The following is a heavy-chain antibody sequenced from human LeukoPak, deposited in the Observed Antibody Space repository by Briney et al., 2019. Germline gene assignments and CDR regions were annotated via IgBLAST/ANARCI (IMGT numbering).Heavy chain of an antibody. CDR1: GGSTSSDH. J-gene: IGHJ4*02. CDR3: ARGRGLGVITPYSDS. Sequence: SETLSLTCTVSGGSTSSDHWSWIRQPPEKGLEWIGCISYRGSTNYNPSLKSRVTISVDTSKKHFSLKLTSVTAADTGVYYCARGRGLGVITPYSDSWGQGTLVTVSS. D-gene: IGHD3-16*02. CDR2: ISYRGST. V-gene: IGHV4-59*08.